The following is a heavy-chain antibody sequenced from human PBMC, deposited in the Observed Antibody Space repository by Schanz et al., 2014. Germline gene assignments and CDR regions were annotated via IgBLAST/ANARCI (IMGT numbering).Heavy chain of an antibody. D-gene: IGHD3-9*01. Sequence: EVQLAESGGGLVQPGGSLRLSCAASGFTFRGYAMSWVRQAPGRGLEWVSIISGSGGNTYYADAVRGRFTISRDNSKTTVYLQMNSLRAEDTAVYYCAKVDRTRYYAMDVWGQGTTVTVSS. CDR1: GFTFRGYA. CDR2: ISGSGGNT. V-gene: IGHV3-23*04. J-gene: IGHJ6*02. CDR3: AKVDRTRYYAMDV.